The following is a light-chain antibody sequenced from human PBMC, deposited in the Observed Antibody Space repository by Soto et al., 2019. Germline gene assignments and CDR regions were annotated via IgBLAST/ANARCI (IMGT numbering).Light chain of an antibody. Sequence: EILFTQSPATLSLSPGERATLSCRASQSVSSYLAWYQQKPGQATSLIIYGASTRATGIPARFSGSGSGTEFTLTIRSLQSEDFAVYYCQQYNNWPPWTFGQGTKVDIK. V-gene: IGKV3-15*01. CDR3: QQYNNWPPWT. J-gene: IGKJ1*01. CDR2: GAS. CDR1: QSVSSY.